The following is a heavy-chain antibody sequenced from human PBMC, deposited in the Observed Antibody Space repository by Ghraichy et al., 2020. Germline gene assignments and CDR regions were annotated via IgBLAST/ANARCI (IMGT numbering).Heavy chain of an antibody. D-gene: IGHD2-15*01. CDR3: ATARYCAGGSCARYFDS. Sequence: SETLSLTCDVYGESFSAYFRSWIRQPPGKGLEWIGEINHGGSTNYNPSLKRRVTISVDTSKNQCSLRLSSVTAAATAVYYCATARYCAGGSCARYFDSWGQGTLVTVSS. V-gene: IGHV4-34*01. CDR1: GESFSAYF. CDR2: INHGGST. J-gene: IGHJ4*02.